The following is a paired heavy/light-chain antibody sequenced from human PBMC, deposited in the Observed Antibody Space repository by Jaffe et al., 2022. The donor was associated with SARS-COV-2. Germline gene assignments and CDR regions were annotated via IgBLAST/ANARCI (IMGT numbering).Light chain of an antibody. CDR1: QSVTGSY. Sequence: EIVLTQSPGTLSLSPGERATLSCRPSQSVTGSYLAWFQQKPGQAPRLLIYAASTRATGIPDRFSATGSGTDFTLTISRLEPEDFAVYYCQQYGGSPPYTFGQGTKLEI. CDR3: QQYGGSPPYT. J-gene: IGKJ2*01. CDR2: AAS. V-gene: IGKV3-20*01.
Heavy chain of an antibody. V-gene: IGHV3-66*02. CDR3: VRDGVGDRSWGLDS. J-gene: IGHJ5*01. D-gene: IGHD6-13*01. CDR2: IYSGGNT. Sequence: EVLLVESGGGLVQPGGSLRLSCAASGFTVRNTYMTWVRQAPGKGLEWVSTIYSGGNTYYADSVKGRFAISRDNSKNTLYLQMDSLRPEDTATYYCVRDGVGDRSWGLDSWGQGTLVTVSA. CDR1: GFTVRNTY.